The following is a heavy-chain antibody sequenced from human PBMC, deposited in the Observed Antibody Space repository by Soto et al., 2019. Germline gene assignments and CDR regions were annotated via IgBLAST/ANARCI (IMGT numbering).Heavy chain of an antibody. Sequence: PSETLSLTCAVYGGSFSGYYWSWIRQPPGKGLEWIGEINHSGSTNYNPSLKSRVTISVDTSKNQFSLKLSSVTAADTAVYYCARRYGKNAFDIWGQGTMVTV. CDR1: GGSFSGYY. CDR2: INHSGST. V-gene: IGHV4-34*01. CDR3: ARRYGKNAFDI. D-gene: IGHD5-18*01. J-gene: IGHJ3*02.